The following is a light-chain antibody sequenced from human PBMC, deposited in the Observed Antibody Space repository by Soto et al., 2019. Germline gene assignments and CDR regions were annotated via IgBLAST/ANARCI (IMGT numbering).Light chain of an antibody. J-gene: IGKJ1*01. CDR2: SAS. CDR3: HQYDTAPRT. CDR1: QTFSTSY. V-gene: IGKV3-20*01. Sequence: EIVLTQSPGTLSLSPGERAILSCRASQTFSTSYLAWYQQKPGQAPRLLIYSASTRATGIPDRFSGSGSGTDFSLTISRLEPEDFAVYYCHQYDTAPRTFGQGTKVEVK.